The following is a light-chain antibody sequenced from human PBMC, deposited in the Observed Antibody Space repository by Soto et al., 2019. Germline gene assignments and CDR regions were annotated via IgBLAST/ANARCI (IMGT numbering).Light chain of an antibody. J-gene: IGLJ1*01. CDR2: EVS. V-gene: IGLV2-14*02. CDR3: SSYAGGNIPYV. CDR1: SSDVGSYNL. Sequence: QSALTQPASVSGSPGQSITISCTGTSSDVGSYNLVSWYQQHPGKAPKLVIHEVSKRPSGVSDRFSGSKPGNTASLTVSGLQAEDEADYYCSSYAGGNIPYVFGTGTKVTVL.